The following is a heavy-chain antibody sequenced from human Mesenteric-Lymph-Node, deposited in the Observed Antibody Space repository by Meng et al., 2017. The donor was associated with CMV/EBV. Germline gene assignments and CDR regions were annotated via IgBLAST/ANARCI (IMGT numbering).Heavy chain of an antibody. J-gene: IGHJ4*02. CDR3: TRSTYYYDSSGYQYYFDY. Sequence: GESLKISCAASGFTFTQYNMDWVRQAPGKGLEWVSTISSSYRSIYYADSVQGRFTISRDNAKSSLYLQMNSLSAEDTAVYYCTRSTYYYDSSGYQYYFDYWGQGTLVTVS. D-gene: IGHD3-22*01. V-gene: IGHV3-21*01. CDR2: ISSSYRSI. CDR1: GFTFTQYN.